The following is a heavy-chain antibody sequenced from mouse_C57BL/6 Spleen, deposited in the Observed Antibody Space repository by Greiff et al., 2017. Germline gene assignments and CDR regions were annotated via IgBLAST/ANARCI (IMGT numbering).Heavy chain of an antibody. D-gene: IGHD2-3*01. Sequence: EVKVVESGGGLVKPGGSLKLSCAASGFTFSSYAMSWVRQTPEKRLEWVATISDGGSYTYYPDNVKGRFTISRDNAKNNLYLQMSHLKSEDTAMYYCARDGGLLPYWYFDVWGTGTTVTVSS. J-gene: IGHJ1*03. CDR3: ARDGGLLPYWYFDV. CDR1: GFTFSSYA. CDR2: ISDGGSYT. V-gene: IGHV5-4*01.